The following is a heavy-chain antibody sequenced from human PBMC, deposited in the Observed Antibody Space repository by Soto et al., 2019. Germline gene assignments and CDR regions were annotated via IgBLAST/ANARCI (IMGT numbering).Heavy chain of an antibody. J-gene: IGHJ4*02. CDR2: ITVSNGNT. CDR3: ARGDHTNYVTFDY. D-gene: IGHD2-8*01. V-gene: IGHV1-18*04. CDR1: GYTFSTYG. Sequence: ASVKVSCKASGYTFSTYGVSWVRQAPGQGLEWMGWITVSNGNTNYIDNLQGRVTMTTDTSTSTAYMELRSLRSDDTAVYYCARGDHTNYVTFDYWGKGTMVTVSS.